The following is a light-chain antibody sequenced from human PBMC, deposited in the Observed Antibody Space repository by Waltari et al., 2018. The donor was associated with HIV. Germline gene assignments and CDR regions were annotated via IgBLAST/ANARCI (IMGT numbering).Light chain of an antibody. CDR2: EAA. CDR1: QSIGTS. CDR3: QQANKFPHT. V-gene: IGKV1-12*01. Sequence: DTQMTQSPSSVSASVGDRVTITCRASQSIGTSVAWYQQKPDRTPKLLIFEAARLQTGVPSRFSGSGTGTSFTLTNTSLQPEDLATYYCQQANKFPHTFGQG. J-gene: IGKJ2*01.